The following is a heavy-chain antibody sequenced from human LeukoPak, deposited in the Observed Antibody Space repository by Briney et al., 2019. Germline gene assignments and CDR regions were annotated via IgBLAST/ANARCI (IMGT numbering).Heavy chain of an antibody. D-gene: IGHD3-10*01. CDR1: GFIFSNYG. Sequence: GGSLRLSCAASGFIFSNYGMHWVRQAPGKGLEWVAFIRYDGSNKYYADSVKGRFTISRDNSKNTLYLQMNSLGTEDTAVYYCAKDCYCGWGQGTLVTVSS. V-gene: IGHV3-30*02. CDR3: AKDCYCG. CDR2: IRYDGSNK. J-gene: IGHJ4*02.